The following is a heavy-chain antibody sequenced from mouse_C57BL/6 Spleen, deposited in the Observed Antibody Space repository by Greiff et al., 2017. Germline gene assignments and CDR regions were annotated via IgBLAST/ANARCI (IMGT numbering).Heavy chain of an antibody. V-gene: IGHV14-2*01. CDR2: IDPEDGET. CDR3: AHPYSLYAMDY. Sequence: VQLQQSGAELVKPGASVKLSCTASGFNIKDYYMHWVKQRTEQGLEWIGRIDPEDGETKYAPKFKGKATITADTSSNTAYLQLSSLTSEDTAVYYCAHPYSLYAMDYWGQGTSVTVSS. CDR1: GFNIKDYY. J-gene: IGHJ4*01. D-gene: IGHD2-10*01.